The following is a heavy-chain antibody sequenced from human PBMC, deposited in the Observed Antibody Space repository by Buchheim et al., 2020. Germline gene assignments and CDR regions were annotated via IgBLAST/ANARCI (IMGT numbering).Heavy chain of an antibody. J-gene: IGHJ4*02. CDR2: ISGSGGST. Sequence: EVQLLESGGGLVQPGGSLRLSCAASGFTFSSYAMSWVRPAPGKGLEWVSAISGSGGSTYYADSVKGRFTISRDNSKYLLYLQMNSLRAEDTAVYYCAKDPVVWFGELSYYFDYWGQGTL. CDR1: GFTFSSYA. V-gene: IGHV3-23*01. CDR3: AKDPVVWFGELSYYFDY. D-gene: IGHD3-10*01.